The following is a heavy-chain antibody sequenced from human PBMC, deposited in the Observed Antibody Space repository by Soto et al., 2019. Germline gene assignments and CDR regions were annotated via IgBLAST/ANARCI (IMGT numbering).Heavy chain of an antibody. CDR3: AKDLVYYGDYYYYMDV. D-gene: IGHD3-3*01. J-gene: IGHJ6*03. Sequence: GGSLRLSCAASGCTFSSYGMHWVRQAPGKGLEWVAVISYDGSNKYYADSVKGRFTISRDNSKNTLYLQMNSLRAEDTAVYYCAKDLVYYGDYYYYMDVWGKGTTVTVSS. CDR2: ISYDGSNK. CDR1: GCTFSSYG. V-gene: IGHV3-30*18.